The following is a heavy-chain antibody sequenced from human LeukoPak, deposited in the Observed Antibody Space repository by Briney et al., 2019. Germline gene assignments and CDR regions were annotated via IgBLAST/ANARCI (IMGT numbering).Heavy chain of an antibody. CDR3: ARHRPGYSGGPYYFDY. CDR1: GYSFSNFNCW. Sequence: GESLRISCQGFGYSFSNFNCWIAWVRQMPGKGLEWMGIIYLGDSDTRYSPSFQGQVTISADKSNNAAYLQWSSLKASDTAMYYCARHRPGYSGGPYYFDYWGQGTLVTVSS. CDR2: IYLGDSDT. J-gene: IGHJ4*02. D-gene: IGHD1-26*01. V-gene: IGHV5-51*01.